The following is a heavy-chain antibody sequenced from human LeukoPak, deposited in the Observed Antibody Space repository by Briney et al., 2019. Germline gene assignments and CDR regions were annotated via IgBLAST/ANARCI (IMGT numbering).Heavy chain of an antibody. D-gene: IGHD4-17*01. CDR1: GGSISSYY. J-gene: IGHJ4*02. CDR3: ARDYRDFGFDY. V-gene: IGHV4-59*01. Sequence: SETLSLTCTVSGGSISSYYWSWIRQPPGKGLEWIGYIYYSGSTNYNPSLKSRVTISVDTSKNQFSLKLSSVTAADTAVYYCARDYRDFGFDYWGQGTLVTVSS. CDR2: IYYSGST.